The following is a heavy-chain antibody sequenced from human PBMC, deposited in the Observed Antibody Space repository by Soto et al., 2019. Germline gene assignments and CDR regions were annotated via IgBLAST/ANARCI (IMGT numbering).Heavy chain of an antibody. D-gene: IGHD2-8*01. CDR1: GGSISSGGYY. CDR2: IYNSGST. V-gene: IGHV4-31*03. CDR3: ARGPGTIAKIDY. Sequence: QVQLQESGPGLVKPSQTLSLTCTVSGGSISSGGYYLSWIRQHPGKGLEWIGYIYNSGSTYYNPSLKSRVTVSGDTSTNKFSLKLSSVTAADTAVYYCARGPGTIAKIDYRGQGTLVTVSS. J-gene: IGHJ4*02.